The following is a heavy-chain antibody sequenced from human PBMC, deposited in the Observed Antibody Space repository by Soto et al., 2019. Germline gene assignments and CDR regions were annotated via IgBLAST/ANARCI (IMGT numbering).Heavy chain of an antibody. D-gene: IGHD1-1*01. CDR3: ATTSTSGTRFDY. J-gene: IGHJ4*02. CDR2: VYHSGST. V-gene: IGHV4-4*02. CDR1: GGSISTSNW. Sequence: QVQLQESGPGLVKPSGTLSLTCAVSGGSISTSNWWSWVRQPPGKGLEWIGEVYHSGSTNYNPSFKSRVAMSVDKSKNQFSLKLNSVTAAATALYYCATTSTSGTRFDYWGQGSLVTVSS.